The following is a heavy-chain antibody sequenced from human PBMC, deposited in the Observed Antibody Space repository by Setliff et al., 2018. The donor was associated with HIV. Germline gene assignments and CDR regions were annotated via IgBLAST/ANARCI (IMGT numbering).Heavy chain of an antibody. D-gene: IGHD1-26*01. CDR1: GDTFSTYT. V-gene: IGHV1-69*13. J-gene: IGHJ3*02. CDR3: ARERRSGSYGGIDAFDI. Sequence: GASVKVSCKASGDTFSTYTIGWVRQAPGQGLEWMGGIIPIFGTTTYAQNLQDRLTITADESTSTAYIQLSSLRSEDTAVYFCARERRSGSYGGIDAFDIWGQGTMVTVSS. CDR2: IIPIFGTT.